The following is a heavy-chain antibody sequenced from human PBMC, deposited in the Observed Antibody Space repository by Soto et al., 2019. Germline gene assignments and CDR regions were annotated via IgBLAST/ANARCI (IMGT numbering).Heavy chain of an antibody. J-gene: IGHJ6*03. Sequence: SGGGVVQPGRSLRLSCAASGFTFSSYGMHWVRQAPGKGLEWVAVIWYDGSNKYYADSVKGRFTISRDNSKNTLYLQMNSLRAEDTAVYYCARKPSNPYYYMDVWGKGTTVTVSS. CDR1: GFTFSSYG. D-gene: IGHD4-4*01. CDR3: ARKPSNPYYYMDV. CDR2: IWYDGSNK. V-gene: IGHV3-33*01.